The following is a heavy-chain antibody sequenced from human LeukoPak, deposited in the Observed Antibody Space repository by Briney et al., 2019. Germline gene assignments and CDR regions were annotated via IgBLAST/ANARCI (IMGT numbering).Heavy chain of an antibody. Sequence: SETLSLTCTVSGGSISSGDYYWSWIRQPPGKGLEWIGYIYYSGSTYYNPSLKSRVTISVDTSKNQFSLKLSSVAAADTAVYYCARMIAPQAFDYWGQGTLVTVSS. V-gene: IGHV4-30-4*01. CDR2: IYYSGST. D-gene: IGHD3-22*01. CDR1: GGSISSGDYY. CDR3: ARMIAPQAFDY. J-gene: IGHJ4*02.